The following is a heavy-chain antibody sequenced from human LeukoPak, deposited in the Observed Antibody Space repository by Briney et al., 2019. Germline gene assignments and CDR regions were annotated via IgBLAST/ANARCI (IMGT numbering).Heavy chain of an antibody. CDR3: AKDTIFGVVIIPEGDAFDI. CDR2: ISGSGGST. D-gene: IGHD3-3*01. V-gene: IGHV3-23*01. Sequence: GGSLRLSCAASGFTFSSYAMSWVRQAPGKGLEWVSAISGSGGSTYYADSVKGRFTISRDNSENTLYLQMNSLRAEDTAVYYCAKDTIFGVVIIPEGDAFDIWGQGTMVTVSS. CDR1: GFTFSSYA. J-gene: IGHJ3*02.